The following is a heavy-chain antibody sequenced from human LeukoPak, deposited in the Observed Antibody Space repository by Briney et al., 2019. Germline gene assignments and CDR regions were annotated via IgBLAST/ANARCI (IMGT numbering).Heavy chain of an antibody. J-gene: IGHJ4*02. D-gene: IGHD4-17*01. Sequence: ASVKVSCKASGYTLTGYYMHWVRQAPGQGLEWMGWINPNSGGTNYAQKFQGRVTMTRDTSISTAYMELSRLRSDDTAVYYCARDSEQTTVKTFDYWGQGTLVIVSS. CDR1: GYTLTGYY. CDR3: ARDSEQTTVKTFDY. CDR2: INPNSGGT. V-gene: IGHV1-2*02.